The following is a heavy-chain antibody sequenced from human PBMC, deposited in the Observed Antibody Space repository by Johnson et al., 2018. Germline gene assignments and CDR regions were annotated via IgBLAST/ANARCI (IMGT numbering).Heavy chain of an antibody. CDR3: ARGYDSSGYSLRAFDI. Sequence: VQLQESGGGLVQPGGSXRLSCAASGFTFSSYWMHWVRQTPGKGLVWVSRINSDGSSTGYADSVKGRFTISRDNAKNTMYLQMNSLRAEDTAVYYCARGYDSSGYSLRAFDIGGQGTMVTVSS. V-gene: IGHV3-74*01. D-gene: IGHD3-22*01. J-gene: IGHJ3*02. CDR2: INSDGSST. CDR1: GFTFSSYW.